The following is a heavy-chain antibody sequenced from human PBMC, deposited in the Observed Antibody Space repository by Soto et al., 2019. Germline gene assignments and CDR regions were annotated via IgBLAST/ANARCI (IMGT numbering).Heavy chain of an antibody. J-gene: IGHJ4*02. Sequence: SETLSLTCTVSGGSISSSSYYWGWIRQPPGKGLEWIGSIYYSGSTYYNPSLKSRVTISGDTSKNQFSLKLSSVTAADTAVYYCARPVFSGSYEYFDYWGQGTLVTVSS. CDR3: ARPVFSGSYEYFDY. V-gene: IGHV4-39*01. CDR1: GGSISSSSYY. D-gene: IGHD1-26*01. CDR2: IYYSGST.